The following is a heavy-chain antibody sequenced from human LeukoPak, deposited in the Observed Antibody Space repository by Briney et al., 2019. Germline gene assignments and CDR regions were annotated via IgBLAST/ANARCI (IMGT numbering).Heavy chain of an antibody. CDR2: ISYDGSNK. J-gene: IGHJ4*02. CDR3: ARERGYSSGSFDS. D-gene: IGHD6-19*01. Sequence: GRSLRPSCAAAGFTFSSYAMQWVRQAPGKGLEWVAAISYDGSNKYYADSVKGRFTISRDNSKNTLSLQMNSLRAEDTAVYYCARERGYSSGSFDSWGQGTLVTVSS. V-gene: IGHV3-30*04. CDR1: GFTFSSYA.